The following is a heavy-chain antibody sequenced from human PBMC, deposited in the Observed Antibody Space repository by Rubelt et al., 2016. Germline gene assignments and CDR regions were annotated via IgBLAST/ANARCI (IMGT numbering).Heavy chain of an antibody. D-gene: IGHD1-14*01. CDR3: ARHISYYYYGMDV. V-gene: IGHV4-59*08. CDR1: GGSISSYY. J-gene: IGHJ6*02. CDR2: IYYSGST. Sequence: QVQLQESGPGLVKPSETLSLTCTVSGGSISSYYWSWIRQPPGKGLEWIGYIYYSGSTNYNPSLMRRVTISVDTSKNQFSLKLSSVTAADTAVYYCARHISYYYYGMDVWGQGTTVTVSS.